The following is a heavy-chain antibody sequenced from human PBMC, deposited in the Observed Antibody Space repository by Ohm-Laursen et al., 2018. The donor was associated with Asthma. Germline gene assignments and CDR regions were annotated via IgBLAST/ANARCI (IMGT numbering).Heavy chain of an antibody. Sequence: SLRLSCAASGFTFGRSALHWVRQAPGKGLEWVALISYDGSINYYSDSVKGRFTVSRDDSKNTLYLQMNSLRPDDTAVYYCARDVMEWYLPAFDFWGQGTTVTVSS. D-gene: IGHD3-3*01. J-gene: IGHJ6*02. CDR2: ISYDGSIN. V-gene: IGHV3-30*04. CDR3: ARDVMEWYLPAFDF. CDR1: GFTFGRSA.